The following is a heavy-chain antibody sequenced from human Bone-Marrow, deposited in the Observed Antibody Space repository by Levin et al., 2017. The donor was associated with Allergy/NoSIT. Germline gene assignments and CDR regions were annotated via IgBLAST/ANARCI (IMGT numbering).Heavy chain of an antibody. CDR1: GFTFDDYT. CDR3: AARYYFDTSAYYFRGAFHI. CDR2: ISWNSDSI. V-gene: IGHV3-9*01. J-gene: IGHJ3*02. Sequence: SLKISCSASGFTFDDYTMHWVRQAPGKGLEWVSGISWNSDSIDYVDSVKGRFTISRDNAKNSLFLQMNSLRAEDTALYYCAARYYFDTSAYYFRGAFHIWGQGTLVTVSS. D-gene: IGHD3-22*01.